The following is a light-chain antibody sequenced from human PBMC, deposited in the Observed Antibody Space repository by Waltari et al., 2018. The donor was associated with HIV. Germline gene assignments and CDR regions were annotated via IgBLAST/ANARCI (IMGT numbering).Light chain of an antibody. Sequence: QSALTQPRSVSGSPGQSVTISCTGSSSDVGGYKFVSWYQQHPGKAPKVIIHDVSERPSGVPDRFSGSKSGNTASLIISGLQAEDDADYYCCSYAGSYTMVFGGGTKLTVL. J-gene: IGLJ2*01. CDR2: DVS. V-gene: IGLV2-11*01. CDR1: SSDVGGYKF. CDR3: CSYAGSYTMV.